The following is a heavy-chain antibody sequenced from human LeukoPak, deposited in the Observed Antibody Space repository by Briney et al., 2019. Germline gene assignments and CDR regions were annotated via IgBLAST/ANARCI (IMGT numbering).Heavy chain of an antibody. D-gene: IGHD3-10*01. J-gene: IGHJ5*02. CDR1: GGTFSSYA. CDR2: IIPIFGTA. CDR3: ARDQEGSGNWFDP. V-gene: IGHV1-69*06. Sequence: SVKVSCKASGGTFSSYAISWVRQAPGQGLEWKGGIIPIFGTANYAQKFQGRVTITADKSTSTAYMELSSLRSEDTAVYYCARDQEGSGNWFDPWGQGTLVTVSS.